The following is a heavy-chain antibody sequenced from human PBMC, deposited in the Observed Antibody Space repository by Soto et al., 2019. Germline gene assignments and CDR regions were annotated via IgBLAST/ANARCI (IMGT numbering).Heavy chain of an antibody. D-gene: IGHD2-2*01. CDR1: GFAVNSDY. J-gene: IGHJ4*02. V-gene: IGHV3-53*01. CDR2: IYGGGTI. Sequence: PGGSLRLSCAASGFAVNSDYMSWVRQAPGKGLEWVSVIYGGGTIHYSDSVKGRFTTSRDNSKNTVFLQMNSLRAEDTAVYYCVRTSSYWGQGTRVTVSS. CDR3: VRTSSY.